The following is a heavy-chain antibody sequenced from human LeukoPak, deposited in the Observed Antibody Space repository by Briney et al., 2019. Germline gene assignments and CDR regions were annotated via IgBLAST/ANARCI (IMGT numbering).Heavy chain of an antibody. D-gene: IGHD2-15*01. V-gene: IGHV4-39*01. CDR3: ARHARYCSGGSCLRGPYYYYYYMDV. CDR1: GGSISSSSYY. Sequence: PSETLSLTCTVSGGSISSSSYYWGWIRQPPGKGLEWLGSIYYSGSTYYNPSLKSRVTISVDTSKNQFSLKLSSVTAADTAVYYCARHARYCSGGSCLRGPYYYYYYMDVWGKGTTVTVSS. J-gene: IGHJ6*03. CDR2: IYYSGST.